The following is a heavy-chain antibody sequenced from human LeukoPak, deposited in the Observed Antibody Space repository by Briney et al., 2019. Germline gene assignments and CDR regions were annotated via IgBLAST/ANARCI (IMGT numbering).Heavy chain of an antibody. J-gene: IGHJ4*02. CDR3: AGSQYYYDSSGYYALSYFGY. CDR1: GYTFTGYY. CDR2: INPNSGGI. D-gene: IGHD3-22*01. V-gene: IGHV1-2*02. Sequence: GASVKVSCKASGYTFTGYYMHWVRQAPGQGLEWMGWINPNSGGIDYAQKFQGRVSMTRDTSISTAYMELSRLSSDDTAIYYCAGSQYYYDSSGYYALSYFGYWGQGTLVTVSS.